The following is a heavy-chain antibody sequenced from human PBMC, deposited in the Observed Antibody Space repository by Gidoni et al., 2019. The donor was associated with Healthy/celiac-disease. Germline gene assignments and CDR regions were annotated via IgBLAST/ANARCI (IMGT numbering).Heavy chain of an antibody. D-gene: IGHD4-4*01. Sequence: EVQLVESGGGLVQPGRSLRLSCTASGFTFGDYAMSWFRQAPGKGLEWVGFIRSKAYGGTTEYAASVKGRFTISRDDSKSIAYLQMNSLKTEDTAVYYCTRAIEEAYSNYHLDYWGQGTLVTVSS. CDR1: GFTFGDYA. CDR3: TRAIEEAYSNYHLDY. V-gene: IGHV3-49*03. CDR2: IRSKAYGGTT. J-gene: IGHJ4*02.